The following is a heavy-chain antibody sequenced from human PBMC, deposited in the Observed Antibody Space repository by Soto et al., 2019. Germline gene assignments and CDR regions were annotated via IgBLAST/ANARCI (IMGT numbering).Heavy chain of an antibody. CDR3: AKNGQPPYYYYGLDV. V-gene: IGHV1-18*01. J-gene: IGHJ6*02. CDR2: ISGYNGDT. D-gene: IGHD2-8*01. Sequence: QGHLVQSGAEVKKPGTSVKVSCKASGYTFTRYGISWVRQAPGQGLEWMGWISGYNGDTNYAQNLQGRVTMTIDTSTSTAYMELRSLTSDVTAVYYCAKNGQPPYYYYGLDVWGQGTTVTVSS. CDR1: GYTFTRYG.